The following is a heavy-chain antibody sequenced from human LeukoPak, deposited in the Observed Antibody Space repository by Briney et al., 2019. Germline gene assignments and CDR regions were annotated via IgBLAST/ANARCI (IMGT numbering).Heavy chain of an antibody. CDR1: GGTISSYY. D-gene: IGHD3-10*01. CDR3: ARVGYYARAFDI. V-gene: IGHV4-59*01. CDR2: IYYSGST. J-gene: IGHJ3*02. Sequence: SETLSLTCTVSGGTISSYYWSWIRQPPGKGLEWIGYIYYSGSTNYNPSLKSRVTISVDTSKNQFSLKLSSVTAADTAVYYCARVGYYARAFDIWGQGTMVTVSS.